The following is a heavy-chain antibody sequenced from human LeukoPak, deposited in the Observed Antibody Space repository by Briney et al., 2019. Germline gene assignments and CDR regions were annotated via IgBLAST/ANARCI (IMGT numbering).Heavy chain of an antibody. J-gene: IGHJ5*02. CDR2: ISAYNGNT. V-gene: IGHV1-18*01. Sequence: GASVKVSCKASGYTFTSYGISWVRQAPGQGLEWMGWISAYNGNTNYAQKLQGRVTMTTDTSTSTAYMELRSLRSDDTAVYYCAKERVSSGWNPHWFDPWGQGTLVTVSS. CDR1: GYTFTSYG. D-gene: IGHD6-19*01. CDR3: AKERVSSGWNPHWFDP.